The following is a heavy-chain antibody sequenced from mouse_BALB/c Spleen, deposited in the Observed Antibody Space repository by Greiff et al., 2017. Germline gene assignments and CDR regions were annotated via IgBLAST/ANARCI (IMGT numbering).Heavy chain of an antibody. V-gene: IGHV1-67*01. D-gene: IGHD1-1*01. J-gene: IGHJ1*01. CDR1: SYTFTDYA. CDR2: ISTYYGNT. CDR3: ARSAIGYYGSSYEGWYFDV. Sequence: QVQLKQSGPELVRPGVSVKISCKGSSYTFTDYAMHWVKQSHAKSLEWIGVISTYYGNTNYNQKFKGKATMTVDKSSSTAYMELARLTSEDSAVYYCARSAIGYYGSSYEGWYFDVWGAGTTVTVSS.